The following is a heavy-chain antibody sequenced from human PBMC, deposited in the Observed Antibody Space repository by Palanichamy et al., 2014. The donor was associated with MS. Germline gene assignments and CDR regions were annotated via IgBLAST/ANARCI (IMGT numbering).Heavy chain of an antibody. CDR1: GFTFINYW. CDR3: ARNHYDSNRHYNALDI. V-gene: IGHV3-7*03. CDR2: INQDGTGK. J-gene: IGHJ3*02. D-gene: IGHD3-22*01. Sequence: EVQLVESGGGLVQPGGSLRLSCAASGFTFINYWMSWARQTPEKGLEWLANINQDGTGKYYVDSVKGRFTISRDNAKNSLYLQMSSLSAEDTGVYYCARNHYDSNRHYNALDIWGQGTMVTVSP.